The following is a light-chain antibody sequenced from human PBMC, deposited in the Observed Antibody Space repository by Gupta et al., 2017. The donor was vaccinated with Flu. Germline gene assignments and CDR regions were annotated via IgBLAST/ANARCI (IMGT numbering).Light chain of an antibody. V-gene: IGLV2-14*01. CDR3: SSYTSSSTFYV. CDR1: ISDVGGSNY. J-gene: IGLJ1*01. CDR2: DVT. Sequence: QPASVSGSPGQSITIYCTGTISDVGGSNYISWYQQHPDKAPKLIIYDVTVRPSGVSSRFSGSKSGNTASLTISGLQTEDETDYYCSSYTSSSTFYVFGTGTKVTVL.